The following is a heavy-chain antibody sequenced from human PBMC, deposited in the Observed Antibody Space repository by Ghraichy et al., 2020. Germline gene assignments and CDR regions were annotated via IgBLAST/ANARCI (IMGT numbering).Heavy chain of an antibody. CDR2: ISGSGGST. J-gene: IGHJ6*02. CDR3: AKRGGYCSNGVCYGGMDV. Sequence: GESLNISCAASGFTFSSYAMSWVRQAPGKGLEWVSAISGSGGSTYYADSVKGRFTISRDKSENTLYLQMNSLRAEDTAVYYCAKRGGYCSNGVCYGGMDVWGQGTTVTVSS. CDR1: GFTFSSYA. D-gene: IGHD2-8*01. V-gene: IGHV3-23*01.